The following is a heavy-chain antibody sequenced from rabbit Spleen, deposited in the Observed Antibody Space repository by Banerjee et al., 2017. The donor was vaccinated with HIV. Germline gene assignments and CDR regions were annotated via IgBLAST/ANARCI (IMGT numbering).Heavy chain of an antibody. CDR3: ARDTGSSFSSYGMDL. CDR1: GFSFSSSDY. CDR2: IAGGSSGFT. J-gene: IGHJ6*01. V-gene: IGHV1S45*01. Sequence: QEQLVEYGGDLVQPEGSLTLTCTASGFSFSSSDYMCWVRQAPGKGLEWISCIAGGSSGFTYSATWAKGRFTISKTSSTTVTLQMTSLTVADTATYFCARDTGSSFSSYGMDLWGPGTLVTVS. D-gene: IGHD8-1*01.